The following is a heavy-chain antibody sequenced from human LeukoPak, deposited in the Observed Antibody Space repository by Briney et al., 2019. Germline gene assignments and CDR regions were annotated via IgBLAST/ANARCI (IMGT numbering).Heavy chain of an antibody. CDR1: GFTFSSYS. D-gene: IGHD3-22*01. Sequence: GGSLRLSCAASGFTFSSYSMNWVRQAPGKGLEWVSSISSSSNYIYYADSVKGRFTISRDNAQNLLYLQMNSLRAEDTAVYYCARANYYDSSGYRYSSYFDYWGQGTLVTVSS. CDR2: ISSSSNYI. CDR3: ARANYYDSSGYRYSSYFDY. J-gene: IGHJ4*02. V-gene: IGHV3-21*01.